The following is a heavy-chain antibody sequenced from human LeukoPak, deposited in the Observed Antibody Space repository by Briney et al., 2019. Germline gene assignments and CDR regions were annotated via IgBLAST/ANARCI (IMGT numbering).Heavy chain of an antibody. Sequence: SETLSLTCTVSGGAISGYYWSWIRQPPGKGLEWIGYIHYSGSTNYSPSLKSRVIISLDTSMDQFSLKLSSVTAADTAVYYCARVVEMATIRLLDYWGQGTLVTVSS. CDR1: GGAISGYY. CDR2: IHYSGST. D-gene: IGHD5-24*01. J-gene: IGHJ4*02. CDR3: ARVVEMATIRLLDY. V-gene: IGHV4-59*12.